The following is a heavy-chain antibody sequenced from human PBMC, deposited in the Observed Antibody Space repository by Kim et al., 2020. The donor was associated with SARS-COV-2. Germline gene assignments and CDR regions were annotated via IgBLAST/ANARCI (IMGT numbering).Heavy chain of an antibody. CDR3: ARDRVDTAMVDAFDI. CDR1: GYTFTSYG. V-gene: IGHV1-18*01. Sequence: ASVKVSCKASGYTFTSYGISWVRQAPGQGLEWMGWISAYNGNTNYAQKLQGRVTMTTDTSTSTAYMELRSLRSDDTAVYYCARDRVDTAMVDAFDIWGQGTMVTVSS. J-gene: IGHJ3*02. D-gene: IGHD5-18*01. CDR2: ISAYNGNT.